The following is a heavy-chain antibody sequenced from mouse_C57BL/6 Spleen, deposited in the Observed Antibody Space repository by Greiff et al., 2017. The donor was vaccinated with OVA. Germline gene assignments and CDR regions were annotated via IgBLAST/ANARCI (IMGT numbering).Heavy chain of an antibody. Sequence: EVQLQQSGPELVKPGASVKISCKASGYSFTGYYMNWVKQSPEKSLEWIGEINPSTGGTTYNQKFKAKATLTVDKSSSTAYMQLKSLTSEDSAVYYCATYDYDEEGAMDYWGQGTSVTVSS. CDR2: INPSTGGT. CDR1: GYSFTGYY. CDR3: ATYDYDEEGAMDY. V-gene: IGHV1-42*01. J-gene: IGHJ4*01. D-gene: IGHD2-4*01.